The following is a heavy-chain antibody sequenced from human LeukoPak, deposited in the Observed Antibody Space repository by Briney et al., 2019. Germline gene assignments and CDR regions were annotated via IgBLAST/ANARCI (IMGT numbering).Heavy chain of an antibody. CDR3: VGGSYSGNCYYFDY. D-gene: IGHD1-26*01. Sequence: GGSLRLSCAASGFTFSSSWMSWVRQAPGKGLEWVANIKRDGSEKYYVDSVKGRFTISRDNAKNSLYLLMNSLRAEDTAVYYCVGGSYSGNCYYFDYWGQGTLVTVSS. CDR2: IKRDGSEK. CDR1: GFTFSSSW. V-gene: IGHV3-7*01. J-gene: IGHJ4*02.